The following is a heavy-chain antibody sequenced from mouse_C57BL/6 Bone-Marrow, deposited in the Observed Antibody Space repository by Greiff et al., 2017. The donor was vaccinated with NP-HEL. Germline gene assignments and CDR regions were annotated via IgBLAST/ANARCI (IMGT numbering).Heavy chain of an antibody. V-gene: IGHV1-84*01. CDR2: IYPGSGNT. J-gene: IGHJ4*01. CDR3: ARRGDHYYGTYYYAMDY. D-gene: IGHD1-1*01. Sequence: QVQLKESGPELVKPGASVKISCKASGYTFTDYYINWVKQRPGQGLEWIGWIYPGSGNTKYNEKFKGKATLTVDTSSSTAYMQLSSLTSEDSAVYFCARRGDHYYGTYYYAMDYWGQGTSVTVSS. CDR1: GYTFTDYY.